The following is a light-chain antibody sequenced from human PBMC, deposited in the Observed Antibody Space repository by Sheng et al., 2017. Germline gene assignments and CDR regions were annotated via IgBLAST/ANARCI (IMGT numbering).Light chain of an antibody. CDR2: DVS. V-gene: IGKV3-20*01. CDR1: QTVARDL. Sequence: DIVLTQSPDTLSLSPGERATLSCRASQTVARDLLAWYQQKPGQTPRLLIYDVSRGASGVPGRFSGSGSGTDYTLTISRLEPEDSAVYYCQQYGDSPTFAHGTKVEIK. J-gene: IGKJ1*01. CDR3: QQYGDSPT.